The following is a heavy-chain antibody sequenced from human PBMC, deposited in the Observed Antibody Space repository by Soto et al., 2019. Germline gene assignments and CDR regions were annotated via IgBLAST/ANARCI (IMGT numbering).Heavy chain of an antibody. V-gene: IGHV1-2*02. CDR2: ISPNSGGT. D-gene: IGHD2-21*02. J-gene: IGHJ4*02. Sequence: QVQLVQSGAEVKKSGASVKISCKASGYSFTGYYIHWVRQAPGQGLEWMGEISPNSGGTNHAQKFQGRVTMTRDTSITTGYMDLSNLSPADTAVYYCGKGRSGDVGVFYWGQGTLVTVYS. CDR3: GKGRSGDVGVFY. CDR1: GYSFTGYY.